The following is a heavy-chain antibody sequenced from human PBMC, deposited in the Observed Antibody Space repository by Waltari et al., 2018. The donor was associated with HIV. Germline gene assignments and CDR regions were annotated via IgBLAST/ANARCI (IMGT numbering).Heavy chain of an antibody. CDR1: GFTFRTYK. CDR2: ISSVGSYI. CDR3: AGGGYDYAWGTYRPFDY. J-gene: IGHJ4*02. D-gene: IGHD3-16*02. V-gene: IGHV3-21*03. Sequence: EVQLVESGGGLVKPGGSLSLSCAASGFTFRTYKTNWLRQAPGKGLEWVSSISSVGSYIYYPDSFKGRFTISRDNAKNSLYLQMNSLRAEDTAVYYCAGGGYDYAWGTYRPFDYWGQGTLVTVSS.